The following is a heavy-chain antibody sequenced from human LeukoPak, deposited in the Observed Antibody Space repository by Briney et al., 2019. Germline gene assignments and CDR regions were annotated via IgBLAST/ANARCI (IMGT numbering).Heavy chain of an antibody. J-gene: IGHJ5*02. CDR1: GFTFSSYA. D-gene: IGHD2-2*01. Sequence: PGGSLRLSCAASGFTFSSYAMHWVRQAPGKGLEWVAVISYDGSNKYYADSVKGRFTISRGNSKNTLYLQMNSLRAEDTAVYYCARSRFGYQLLSTLFDPWGQGTLVTVSS. CDR3: ARSRFGYQLLSTLFDP. V-gene: IGHV3-30*04. CDR2: ISYDGSNK.